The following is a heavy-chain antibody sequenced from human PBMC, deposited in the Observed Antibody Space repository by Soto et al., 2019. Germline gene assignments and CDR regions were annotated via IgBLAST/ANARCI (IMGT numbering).Heavy chain of an antibody. V-gene: IGHV4-61*08. J-gene: IGHJ5*02. CDR1: GDSVSSGDYY. CDR3: ARMPGDTYMIYWSDP. Sequence: KASETLSLTCSVSGDSVSSGDYYWSWIRQPPGKGLEWIGHVYFSGSTNYIPSLKSRLTMSVDTAKNQFSLKLNSVTAADTAVYYCARMPGDTYMIYWSDPWGQGTQVTGSS. D-gene: IGHD3-16*01. CDR2: VYFSGST.